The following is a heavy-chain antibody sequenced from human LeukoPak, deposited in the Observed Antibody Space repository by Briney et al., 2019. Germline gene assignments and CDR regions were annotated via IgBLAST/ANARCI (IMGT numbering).Heavy chain of an antibody. CDR2: INPSGGST. CDR3: ARDDCSSTSCYTLDY. D-gene: IGHD2-2*02. J-gene: IGHJ4*02. Sequence: ASVKVSCKASGYTFTSYYMHWVRQAPGQGLEWMEIINPSGGSTSYAQKFQGRVTMTRDTSTSTVYMELSSLRSEDTAVYYCARDDCSSTSCYTLDYWGQGTLVTVSS. V-gene: IGHV1-46*01. CDR1: GYTFTSYY.